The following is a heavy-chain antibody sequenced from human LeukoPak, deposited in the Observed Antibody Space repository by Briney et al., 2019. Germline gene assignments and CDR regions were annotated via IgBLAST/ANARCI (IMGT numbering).Heavy chain of an antibody. CDR1: GGSFSGYY. Sequence: SETLSLTCAVCGGSFSGYYWSWIRQPPGKGLEWIGEINHSGSPNYNPSLKSRVTISVDTSKNQFSLKLSSVTAADTAVYYCARPTRSPYYYYYGMDVWGQGTTVTVSS. J-gene: IGHJ6*02. D-gene: IGHD5-24*01. CDR3: ARPTRSPYYYYYGMDV. V-gene: IGHV4-34*01. CDR2: INHSGSP.